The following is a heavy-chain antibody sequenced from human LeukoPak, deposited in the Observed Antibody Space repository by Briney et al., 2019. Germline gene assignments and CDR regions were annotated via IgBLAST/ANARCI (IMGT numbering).Heavy chain of an antibody. CDR3: ARRGYYYDSSWFDP. CDR1: GGSISSSSYY. CDR2: SYYSGST. J-gene: IGHJ5*02. V-gene: IGHV4-39*01. Sequence: SETLSLTCTVSGGSISSSSYYWGWIRQPPGKGLEWFGSSYYSGSTYYNPSLKSRVTISVDTSKNQFSLKLSSVTAADTAVYYCARRGYYYDSSWFDPWGQGTLVTVSS. D-gene: IGHD3-22*01.